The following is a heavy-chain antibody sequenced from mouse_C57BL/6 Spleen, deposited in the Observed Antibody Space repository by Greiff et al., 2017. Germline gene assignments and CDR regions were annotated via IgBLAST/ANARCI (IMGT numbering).Heavy chain of an antibody. D-gene: IGHD2-3*01. J-gene: IGHJ1*03. CDR1: GYTFTSYW. CDR3: ARGRLLLYFDV. V-gene: IGHV1-61*01. CDR2: IYPSDSET. Sequence: QVQLQQPGAELVRPGSSVKLSCKASGYTFTSYWMDWVKQRPGQGLEWIGNIYPSDSETNYNQKFKDKATLTVDKSSSTAYMQLSSLTSEDSAVYYCARGRLLLYFDVWGTGTTVTVSS.